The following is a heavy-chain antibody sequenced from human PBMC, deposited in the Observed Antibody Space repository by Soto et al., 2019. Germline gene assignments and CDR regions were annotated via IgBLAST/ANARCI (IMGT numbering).Heavy chain of an antibody. V-gene: IGHV1-46*01. Sequence: ASVKVSCKASGYTFTSYYMHLVRQAPGQGLEWMGIINPSGGSTSYAQKFQGRVTMTRDTSTSTVYMELSSLRSEDTAVYYCARGDYGSGSYYKYFDYWGQGTLVTVSS. CDR3: ARGDYGSGSYYKYFDY. CDR2: INPSGGST. J-gene: IGHJ4*02. D-gene: IGHD3-10*01. CDR1: GYTFTSYY.